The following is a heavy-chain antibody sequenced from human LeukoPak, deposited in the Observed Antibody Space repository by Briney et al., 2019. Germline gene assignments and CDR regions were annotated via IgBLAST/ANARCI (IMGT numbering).Heavy chain of an antibody. Sequence: ASVNVSCKTSGYTFTGYYMHWVRQAPGQGLEWMGWINPNSGGKNSAQKFQGRVTMTRDTSISTAYMELSRLTSDGTAVYYCARHPYSGSYHFDYWGQGTLVTVSS. V-gene: IGHV1-2*02. D-gene: IGHD1-26*01. CDR1: GYTFTGYY. CDR2: INPNSGGK. J-gene: IGHJ4*02. CDR3: ARHPYSGSYHFDY.